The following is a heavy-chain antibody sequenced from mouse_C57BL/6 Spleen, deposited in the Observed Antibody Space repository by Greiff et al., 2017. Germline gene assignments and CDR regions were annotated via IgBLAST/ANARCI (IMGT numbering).Heavy chain of an antibody. CDR2: IDPSDSYT. V-gene: IGHV1-50*01. J-gene: IGHJ2*01. CDR3: ARDYYGSSYFDY. D-gene: IGHD1-1*01. Sequence: VQLQQPGAELVKPGASVKLSCKASGYTFTSYWMQWVKQRPGQGIEWIGEIDPSDSYTNYNQKFKGKPTLTVDTSSSTAYLKLSGLTSEDSAVYYCARDYYGSSYFDYWGQGTTLTVSS. CDR1: GYTFTSYW.